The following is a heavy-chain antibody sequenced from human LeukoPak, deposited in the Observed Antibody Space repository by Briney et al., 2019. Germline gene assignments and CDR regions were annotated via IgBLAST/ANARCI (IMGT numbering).Heavy chain of an antibody. CDR3: AAWQTIIFDY. CDR1: GGSFSGYY. CDR2: INHSGST. V-gene: IGHV4-34*01. Sequence: SETLSLTCAVYGGSFSGYYWSWIRQPPGKGLEWIGEINHSGSTNYNPSLKSRVTISVDTSKNQFSLKLYSVSAADTAVYYCAAWQTIIFDYWGQGSLVTVSS. D-gene: IGHD5-24*01. J-gene: IGHJ4*02.